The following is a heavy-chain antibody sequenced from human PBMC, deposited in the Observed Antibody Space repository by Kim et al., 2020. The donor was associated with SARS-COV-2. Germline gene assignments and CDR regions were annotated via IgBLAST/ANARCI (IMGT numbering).Heavy chain of an antibody. Sequence: SEKDYVDSVKGRFTISRDNAKNSLYLQMNSMRAEDTAVYYCARAPGYVDYWGQGTLVTVSS. V-gene: IGHV3-7*01. CDR2: SEK. CDR3: ARAPGYVDY. J-gene: IGHJ4*02.